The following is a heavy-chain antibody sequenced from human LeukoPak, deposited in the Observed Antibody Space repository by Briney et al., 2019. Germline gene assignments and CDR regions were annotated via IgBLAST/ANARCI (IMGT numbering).Heavy chain of an antibody. D-gene: IGHD5-18*01. Sequence: PSETLSLTCTVSGGSISNYFWSWIQQPAGKGLEWIGRIYTTGITNCNPSLESRVTMSVDTSKNQFSLRLNSVTAADTAVYFCARNALRGYIYGFDYWGQGTLVTVSS. CDR3: ARNALRGYIYGFDY. V-gene: IGHV4-4*07. CDR1: GGSISNYF. J-gene: IGHJ4*02. CDR2: IYTTGIT.